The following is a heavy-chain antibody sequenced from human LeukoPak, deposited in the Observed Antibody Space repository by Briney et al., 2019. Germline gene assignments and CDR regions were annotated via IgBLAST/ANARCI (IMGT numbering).Heavy chain of an antibody. CDR1: GFTFSSYA. J-gene: IGHJ4*02. CDR3: AKVSGSGWLNDFDY. D-gene: IGHD6-19*01. CDR2: ISGSGGST. V-gene: IGHV3-23*01. Sequence: GGSLRLSCAASGFTFSSYAMSWVRQAPGKGLEWVSAISGSGGSTYYADSVKGRFTISRDNSKNTLYLQMDSLRAEDTAVYYCAKVSGSGWLNDFDYWGQGTLVTVS.